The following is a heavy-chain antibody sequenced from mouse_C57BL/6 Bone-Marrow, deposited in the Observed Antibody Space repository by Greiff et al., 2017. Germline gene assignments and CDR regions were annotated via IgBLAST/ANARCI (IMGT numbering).Heavy chain of an antibody. J-gene: IGHJ2*01. V-gene: IGHV1-15*01. Sequence: VQLQQSGAELVRPGASVTLSCKASGYTFTDYDMHWVKQTPVHGLEWIGAIDPETGGTAYNQKFKGKATLTADKSSSTAYMELRSLTSEDAAFYTCTRQTTRDVWGFDYWGQGTTLTVSS. CDR3: TRQTTRDVWGFDY. CDR2: IDPETGGT. D-gene: IGHD5-5*01. CDR1: GYTFTDYD.